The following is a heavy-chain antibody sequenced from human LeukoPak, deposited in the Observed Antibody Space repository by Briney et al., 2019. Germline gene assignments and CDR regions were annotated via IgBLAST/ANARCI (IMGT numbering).Heavy chain of an antibody. CDR1: GYSFRSYA. CDR3: ARVGVHSGSYLFDY. J-gene: IGHJ4*02. CDR2: INAGNGNT. D-gene: IGHD1-26*01. Sequence: ASVKVSCKASGYSFRSYAINWVRQAPGQRLEWMGWINAGNGNTKYSQKFQGRVTITRDTSASTAYMELSSLRSEDTAVYYCARVGVHSGSYLFDYWGQGTLVTVSS. V-gene: IGHV1-3*01.